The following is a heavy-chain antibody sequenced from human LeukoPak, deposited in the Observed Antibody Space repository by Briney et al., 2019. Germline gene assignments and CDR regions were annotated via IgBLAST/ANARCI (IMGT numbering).Heavy chain of an antibody. CDR1: GFTFSSYS. V-gene: IGHV3-48*04. CDR3: ARSDYYYYMDV. J-gene: IGHJ6*03. Sequence: GGSLRLSCAASGFTFSSYSMNWVRQAPGKGREGVSYISSGRSTIYYADSVKGRFTISRDNAKNSLYLQMNSLRAEDTAVYYCARSDYYYYMDVWGKGTTVTVSS. CDR2: ISSGRSTI.